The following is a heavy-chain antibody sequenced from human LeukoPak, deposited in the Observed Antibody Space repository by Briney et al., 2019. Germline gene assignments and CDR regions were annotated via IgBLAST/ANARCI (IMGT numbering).Heavy chain of an antibody. J-gene: IGHJ4*02. Sequence: GGSLRLSCAASGFTFSSYEMNWVRQAPGKGLEWVSYISSSGSTIYYADSVKGRFTISRDNAKNSLYLQMNSLRAEDTAVYYCASEVGATPIDYWGQGTLVTVSS. D-gene: IGHD1-26*01. CDR3: ASEVGATPIDY. V-gene: IGHV3-48*03. CDR2: ISSSGSTI. CDR1: GFTFSSYE.